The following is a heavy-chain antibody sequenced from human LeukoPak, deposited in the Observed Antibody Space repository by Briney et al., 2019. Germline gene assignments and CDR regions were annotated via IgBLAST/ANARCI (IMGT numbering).Heavy chain of an antibody. CDR1: GFTFSSNY. Sequence: GGSLRLSCAASGFTFSSNYMSWVHQAPGKGLEWVSVIYSGGSTYYADSVKGRFTISRDNSKNTLYLQMNSLRPEDTAVYYCARDGGGGVLRFGYWGQGTLVTVSS. J-gene: IGHJ4*02. V-gene: IGHV3-53*01. D-gene: IGHD3-3*01. CDR3: ARDGGGGVLRFGY. CDR2: IYSGGST.